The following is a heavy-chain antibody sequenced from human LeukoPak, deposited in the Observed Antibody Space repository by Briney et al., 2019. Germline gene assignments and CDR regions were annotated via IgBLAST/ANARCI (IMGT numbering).Heavy chain of an antibody. D-gene: IGHD3-16*01. Sequence: GESLKISCKGSGYSFTNYWIGWVRQMPGKGLEWMGIIYPGDSDTRYSPSFQGQVSISADKSISTAYLQWSSLKASDTAMYYCARPSVPRGGWFDPWGQGTLVTVSS. CDR2: IYPGDSDT. V-gene: IGHV5-51*01. J-gene: IGHJ5*02. CDR3: ARPSVPRGGWFDP. CDR1: GYSFTNYW.